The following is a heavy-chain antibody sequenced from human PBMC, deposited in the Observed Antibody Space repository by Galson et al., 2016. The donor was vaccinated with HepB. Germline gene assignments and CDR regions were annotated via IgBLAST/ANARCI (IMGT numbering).Heavy chain of an antibody. V-gene: IGHV3-23*01. CDR1: GFTFRSYA. CDR3: TRRTGGSPDY. CDR2: LNDGGERT. D-gene: IGHD3-16*01. Sequence: SLRLSCAASGFTFRSYAMSWVRQAPGKGLEWVAALNDGGERTDYADSVKGRFIISRDNTKNTVYLQMNSLRVEDTAIYYCTRRTGGSPDYWGQGTLVAVSS. J-gene: IGHJ4*02.